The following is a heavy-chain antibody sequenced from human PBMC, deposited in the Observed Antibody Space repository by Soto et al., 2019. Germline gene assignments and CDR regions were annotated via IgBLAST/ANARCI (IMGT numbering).Heavy chain of an antibody. Sequence: PGGSLRLSCAASGFTFSSYAMSWVRQAPGKGLEWVSAISGSGGSTYYADSVKGRFTISRDNAENTVFLQMNSLRAEDTAVYYCARDNWNTVWGQGTMVTVSS. J-gene: IGHJ3*01. D-gene: IGHD1-20*01. CDR2: ISGSGGST. V-gene: IGHV3-23*01. CDR1: GFTFSSYA. CDR3: ARDNWNTV.